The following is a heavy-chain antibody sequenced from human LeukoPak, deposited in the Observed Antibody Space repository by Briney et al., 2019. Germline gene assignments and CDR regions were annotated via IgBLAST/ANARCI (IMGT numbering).Heavy chain of an antibody. V-gene: IGHV3-23*01. D-gene: IGHD1-26*01. CDR3: AKVHRVGPTKSFDY. J-gene: IGHJ4*02. CDR2: ISGSSGIT. CDR1: GFTFSSYV. Sequence: PGGSLRLSCTASGFTFSSYVMNWVRQAPGKGLEWVSAISGSSGITYYADSVKGRFTISRDNSKNPLYLQMNSLRAEDTAVYYCAKVHRVGPTKSFDYWGQGTLVTVSS.